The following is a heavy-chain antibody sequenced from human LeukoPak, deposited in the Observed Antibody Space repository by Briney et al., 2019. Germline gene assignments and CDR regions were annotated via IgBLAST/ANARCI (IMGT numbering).Heavy chain of an antibody. Sequence: SESLSLTCTVSGGSVSSGNSYWNWIRQPPGKGLEWIGYIYYSGSTNYNPSLKSQVTMSIDTSKNQFSLRLSSVTAAVTAIYYCAREYSGRFDPWGQGTLVTVSS. CDR3: AREYSGRFDP. V-gene: IGHV4-61*01. CDR1: GGSVSSGNSY. J-gene: IGHJ5*02. CDR2: IYYSGST. D-gene: IGHD4-23*01.